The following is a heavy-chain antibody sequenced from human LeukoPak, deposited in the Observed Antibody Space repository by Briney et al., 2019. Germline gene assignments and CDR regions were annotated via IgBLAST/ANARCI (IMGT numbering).Heavy chain of an antibody. CDR3: ARHLDYNDNSDYDSFDI. CDR1: VYTFTAYY. V-gene: IGHV1-2*02. Sequence: ASVTVSYMPSVYTFTAYYIHWVRQAPGQGLEWMGWVNPKNGATKYTQNFQGRVTMTRDTSINTAYTEVSRLTSDDTAVYYCARHLDYNDNSDYDSFDIWGQGTLVTVSS. J-gene: IGHJ3*02. CDR2: VNPKNGAT. D-gene: IGHD3-22*01.